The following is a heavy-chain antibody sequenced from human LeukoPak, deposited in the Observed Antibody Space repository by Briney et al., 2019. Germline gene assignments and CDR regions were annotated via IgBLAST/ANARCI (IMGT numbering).Heavy chain of an antibody. Sequence: SETLSLTCTVSGGSISSYYWSWIRQPPGKGLEWIGSIYYSGSTYYNPSLKSRVTISVDTSKNQFSLKLSSVTAADTAVYYCARDPKTTVTTFFDYWGQGTLVTVSS. D-gene: IGHD4-17*01. CDR3: ARDPKTTVTTFFDY. CDR2: IYYSGST. J-gene: IGHJ4*02. V-gene: IGHV4-59*12. CDR1: GGSISSYY.